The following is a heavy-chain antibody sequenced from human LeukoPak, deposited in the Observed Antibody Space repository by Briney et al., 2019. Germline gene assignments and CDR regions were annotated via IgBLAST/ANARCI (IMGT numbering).Heavy chain of an antibody. CDR3: ARPVSGSSGWYYNY. Sequence: SETLSLTCSDSGGSIRNSDYYWGWIRQPPGKGLERIGNIYYTGSTYYNPSMKSRVSLSVDKSKNRFSLRLDSVTAADTAVYYCARPVSGSSGWYYNYWGQGTPVTVSS. J-gene: IGHJ4*02. D-gene: IGHD6-19*01. CDR2: IYYTGST. V-gene: IGHV4-39*01. CDR1: GGSIRNSDYY.